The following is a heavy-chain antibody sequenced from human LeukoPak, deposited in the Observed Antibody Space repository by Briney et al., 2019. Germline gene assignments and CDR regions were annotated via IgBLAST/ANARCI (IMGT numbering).Heavy chain of an antibody. V-gene: IGHV3-53*04. Sequence: GGSLRLSCAASGFTFSSNYMSWVRQAPGKGLEWVSVIYSGGSTYYSDSVKGRFTISRHNSKKTLYLQMNSLRAEDTAVYYCASGYYGSGSYLDYWGQGTLVTVSS. J-gene: IGHJ4*02. D-gene: IGHD3-10*01. CDR3: ASGYYGSGSYLDY. CDR1: GFTFSSNY. CDR2: IYSGGST.